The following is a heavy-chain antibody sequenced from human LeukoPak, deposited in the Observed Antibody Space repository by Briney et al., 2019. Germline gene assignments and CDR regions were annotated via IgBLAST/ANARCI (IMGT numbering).Heavy chain of an antibody. J-gene: IGHJ4*02. V-gene: IGHV3-30*18. CDR2: ISYDGSNK. D-gene: IGHD6-19*01. Sequence: GRSLRLSCAASGFTFSSYGMHWVRQAPGKGLEWVAVISYDGSNKYYADSVKGRFTISRDNSKNTLYLQMNSLRAEDTAVYYCAKVGGQWLVLYYFDYWGQGTLVTVSS. CDR3: AKVGGQWLVLYYFDY. CDR1: GFTFSSYG.